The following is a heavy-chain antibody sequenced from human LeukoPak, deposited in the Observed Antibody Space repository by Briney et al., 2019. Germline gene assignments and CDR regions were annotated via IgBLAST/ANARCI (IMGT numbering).Heavy chain of an antibody. CDR1: GFAVSSNY. V-gene: IGHV3-53*01. Sequence: GGSLRLSCAASGFAVSSNYMTWVRQAPGKGPEWVSVAYIGGSTEYADSVKGRFTISRDNSKNTLYLQMNSLRAEDTAVYYCAGTSSAVNTKGLDSWGQGTLVTVSS. D-gene: IGHD6-13*01. J-gene: IGHJ4*02. CDR2: AYIGGST. CDR3: AGTSSAVNTKGLDS.